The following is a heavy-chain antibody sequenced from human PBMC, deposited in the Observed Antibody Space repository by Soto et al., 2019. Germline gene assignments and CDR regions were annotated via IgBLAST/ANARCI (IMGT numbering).Heavy chain of an antibody. CDR3: ATGPVTNEGFWFDP. J-gene: IGHJ5*02. V-gene: IGHV4-59*01. D-gene: IGHD4-17*01. CDR2: IYYSGST. Sequence: SETLSLTCTVSGGSISSYYWSWIRQPPGKGLEWIGYIYYSGSTNYNPSLKSRVTISVDTSKNQFSLKLSSVTAADTAVYYCATGPVTNEGFWFDPWGQGTLVTVSS. CDR1: GGSISSYY.